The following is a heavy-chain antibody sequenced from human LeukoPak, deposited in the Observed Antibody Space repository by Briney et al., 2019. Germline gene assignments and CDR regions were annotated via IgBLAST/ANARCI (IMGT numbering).Heavy chain of an antibody. CDR2: IYYSGST. D-gene: IGHD6-13*01. Sequence: SETLSLTCTVSGGSIRSSSYYWGWIRQPPGKGLEWIGSIYYSGSTYYNPSLKSRVTISVDTSKNQFSLKLSSVTAADTAVYYCARDPYSSSWVAHVGWFDPWGQGTLVTVSS. J-gene: IGHJ5*02. CDR3: ARDPYSSSWVAHVGWFDP. V-gene: IGHV4-39*02. CDR1: GGSIRSSSYY.